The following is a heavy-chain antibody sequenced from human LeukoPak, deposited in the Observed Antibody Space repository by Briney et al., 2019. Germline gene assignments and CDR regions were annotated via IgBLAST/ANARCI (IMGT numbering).Heavy chain of an antibody. V-gene: IGHV4-30-2*01. J-gene: IGHJ4*02. D-gene: IGHD4-17*01. Sequence: SQTLSLTCAGSGGSISSGGYSWSWIRQPPGKGLEWIGYIYHSGSTYYNPSLKSRVTISVDRSKNQFSLKLSSVTAADTAVYYCARTYGDYTFDYWGQGTLVTVSS. CDR1: GGSISSGGYS. CDR3: ARTYGDYTFDY. CDR2: IYHSGST.